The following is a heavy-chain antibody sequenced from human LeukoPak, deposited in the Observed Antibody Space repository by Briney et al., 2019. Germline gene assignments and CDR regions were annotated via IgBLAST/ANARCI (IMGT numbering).Heavy chain of an antibody. CDR3: ARPYYGSGSYSD. CDR1: GGSISSSSYY. V-gene: IGHV4-39*06. Sequence: SETLSLTCTVSGGSISSSSYYWGWIRQPPGKGLEWIGSIYYSGSTYYNPSLKSRVTISVDTSKNQFPLKLSSVTAADTAVYYCARPYYGSGSYSDWGQGTLVTVSS. CDR2: IYYSGST. D-gene: IGHD3-10*01. J-gene: IGHJ4*02.